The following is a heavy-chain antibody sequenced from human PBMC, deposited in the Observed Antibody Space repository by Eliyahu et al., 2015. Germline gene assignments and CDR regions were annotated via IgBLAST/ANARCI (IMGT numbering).Heavy chain of an antibody. CDR1: GFPFGSYA. J-gene: IGHJ5*02. Sequence: QEQVVESGGGVVQPGKSLRLSCAASGFPFGSYAMHWVRQAPGKXVEGLATIFYDGSAQYYADSVKGRFSISRDNSKNAAFLQMSSLRVEDSGVYYCARDAAVAGPAGWRGPWGQGTLVTV. D-gene: IGHD6-19*01. V-gene: IGHV3-33*01. CDR2: IFYDGSAQ. CDR3: ARDAAVAGPAGWRGP.